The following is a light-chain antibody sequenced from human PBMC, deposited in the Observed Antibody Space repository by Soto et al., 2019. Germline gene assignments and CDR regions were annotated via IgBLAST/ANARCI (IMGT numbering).Light chain of an antibody. Sequence: DIVMTQSPDSLAVSLGERATINCKSSQTILHDNNKNYLAWYQKKPGQPPKLLIYWASTRESGVPDRFSGSASVTDFVLTISSLQAEDVAIYYCQQYSSLPLTFGGGTKVEIK. CDR3: QQYSSLPLT. V-gene: IGKV4-1*01. CDR1: QTILHDNNKNY. J-gene: IGKJ4*01. CDR2: WAS.